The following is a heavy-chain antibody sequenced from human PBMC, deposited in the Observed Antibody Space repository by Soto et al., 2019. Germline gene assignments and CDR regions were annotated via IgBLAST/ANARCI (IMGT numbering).Heavy chain of an antibody. V-gene: IGHV1-18*01. Sequence: ASVKVCCKASGYTFTSYGISWVRQAPGQGLEWMGWISAYNGNTNYAQKLQGRVTMTTDTSTSTAYMELRSLRSDDTAVYYCAREQGEVAVAGTSYYYYYGMDVWGQGTTVTVSS. J-gene: IGHJ6*02. CDR3: AREQGEVAVAGTSYYYYYGMDV. CDR1: GYTFTSYG. CDR2: ISAYNGNT. D-gene: IGHD6-19*01.